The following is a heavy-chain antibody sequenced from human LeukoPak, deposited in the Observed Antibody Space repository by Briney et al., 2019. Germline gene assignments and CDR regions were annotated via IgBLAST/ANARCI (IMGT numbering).Heavy chain of an antibody. J-gene: IGHJ4*02. Sequence: GEALQISFKGSGYGFTSYWIGWGRRVPGKGVEWRGSIYPGDSDTRYSPSFQGQVTISADKSISPAYLQWSSLKASDTAMYYCARHSLDPYSSSWYGDYFDYWGQGTLVTVSS. CDR2: IYPGDSDT. CDR3: ARHSLDPYSSSWYGDYFDY. D-gene: IGHD6-13*01. CDR1: GYGFTSYW. V-gene: IGHV5-51*01.